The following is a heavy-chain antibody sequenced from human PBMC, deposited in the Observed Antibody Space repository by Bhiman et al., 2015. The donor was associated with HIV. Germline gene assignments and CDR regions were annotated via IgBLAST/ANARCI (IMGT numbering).Heavy chain of an antibody. Sequence: QVQLVESGGGVVQPGGSLRLSCAASGFTFSSYGMHWVRQAPGQGLEWVAFIRYDGSIKYYADSVKGRFTISRDNSKNTLYLQMNSLRAEDTAVYYCAKGLNYYDSSGYKIFDHWGQGTLVTVSS. CDR1: GFTFSSYG. CDR2: IRYDGSIK. CDR3: AKGLNYYDSSGYKIFDH. V-gene: IGHV3-30*02. D-gene: IGHD3-22*01. J-gene: IGHJ4*02.